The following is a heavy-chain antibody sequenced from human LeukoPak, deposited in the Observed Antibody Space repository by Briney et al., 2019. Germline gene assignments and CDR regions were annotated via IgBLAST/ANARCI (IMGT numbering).Heavy chain of an antibody. Sequence: GGSLRLSCSASGFTFNTYAMHWVRQAPGKGLRFVSSVSSNGGTIYYADSVKGRFTISRDNSKNTLYLQMSSLRAEDTAVYYCVKGSESYCDSKSDYWGQGTLATVSS. V-gene: IGHV3-64D*09. J-gene: IGHJ4*02. CDR3: VKGSESYCDSKSDY. CDR1: GFTFNTYA. D-gene: IGHD3-22*01. CDR2: VSSNGGTI.